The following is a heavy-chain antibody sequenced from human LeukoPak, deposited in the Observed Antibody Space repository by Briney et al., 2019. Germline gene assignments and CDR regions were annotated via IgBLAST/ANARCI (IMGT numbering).Heavy chain of an antibody. CDR1: GLTFSSYA. V-gene: IGHV3-23*01. CDR3: AKDARVRGVITLDY. J-gene: IGHJ4*02. D-gene: IGHD3-10*01. CDR2: ISGSGGST. Sequence: GGSLRLSCAASGLTFSSYAMSWVRQAPGKGLEWVTAISGSGGSTYYADSVKGRFTISRDNSKNTLYLQMNSLRAEDTAVYYCAKDARVRGVITLDYWAQGTLVTVSS.